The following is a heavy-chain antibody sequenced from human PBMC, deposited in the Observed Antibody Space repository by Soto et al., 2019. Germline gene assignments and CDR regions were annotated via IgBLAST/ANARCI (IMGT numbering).Heavy chain of an antibody. CDR3: ARGTLRYFDWLLYYFDY. V-gene: IGHV4-34*01. Sequence: PSETLSLTCAVYGGSFSGYYWSWIRQPPGKGLEWIGEINHSGSTNYNPSLKSRVTISVDTSKNQFSLKLSSVTAADTAVYCCARGTLRYFDWLLYYFDYWGQGTLVTVSS. CDR2: INHSGST. D-gene: IGHD3-9*01. J-gene: IGHJ4*02. CDR1: GGSFSGYY.